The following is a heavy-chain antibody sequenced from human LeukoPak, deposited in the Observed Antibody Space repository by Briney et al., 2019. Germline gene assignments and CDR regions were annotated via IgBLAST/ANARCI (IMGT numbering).Heavy chain of an antibody. CDR1: GFTFISYA. CDR2: LRGNGAT. CDR3: AKASWVSNADAVL. V-gene: IGHV3-23*01. D-gene: IGHD1-1*01. Sequence: GGSLRPPLAASGFTFISYAMSGVGGAPARGRGGVPSLRGNGATFYADSVKGRFTLSRDDSRNTVYLKLNNLRVEETAVYYCAKASWVSNADAVLWGQGTVVTVSS. J-gene: IGHJ4*02.